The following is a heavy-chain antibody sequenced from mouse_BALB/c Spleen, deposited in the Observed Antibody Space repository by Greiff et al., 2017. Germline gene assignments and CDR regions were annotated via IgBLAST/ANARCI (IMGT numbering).Heavy chain of an antibody. CDR3: ARGYYGSNYFDY. Sequence: QVQLQQPGAELVKPGASVKLSCKASGYTFTSYWMHWVKQRPGQGLEWIGEINPSNGRTNYNEKFKSKATLTVDKSSSTAYMQLSSLTSEDSAVYYCARGYYGSNYFDYWGQGTTLTVSS. J-gene: IGHJ2*01. V-gene: IGHV1S81*02. CDR2: INPSNGRT. CDR1: GYTFTSYW. D-gene: IGHD1-1*01.